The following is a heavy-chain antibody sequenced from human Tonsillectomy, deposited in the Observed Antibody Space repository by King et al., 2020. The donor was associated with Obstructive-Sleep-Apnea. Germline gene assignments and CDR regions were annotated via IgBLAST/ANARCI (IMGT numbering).Heavy chain of an antibody. J-gene: IGHJ4*02. CDR3: TKELASSGYYSTYYFDY. D-gene: IGHD3-22*01. V-gene: IGHV3-15*01. CDR1: GFTFSNAW. Sequence: VQLVESGGGLVKPGGSLRLSCAASGFTFSNAWMSWVRPAPGKGLERVGLFKSKTDGGTTDYAAPVKGRFTISRDDSKNTLYLQMNSLKTEDTAVYYCTKELASSGYYSTYYFDYWGQGTLVTVSS. CDR2: FKSKTDGGTT.